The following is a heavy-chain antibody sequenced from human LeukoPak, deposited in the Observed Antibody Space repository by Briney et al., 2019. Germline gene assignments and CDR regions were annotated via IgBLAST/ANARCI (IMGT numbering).Heavy chain of an antibody. V-gene: IGHV3-33*06. CDR2: IWYDGSNK. CDR1: GFTFSSYA. CDR3: AKVRSPFHYFDY. Sequence: GGSLRLSCAASGFTFSSYAMSWVRQAPGKGLEWVAVIWYDGSNKYYADSVKGRFTISRDNSKNTLYLQMNSLRAEDTAVYYCAKVRSPFHYFDYWGQGTLVTVSS. D-gene: IGHD3-3*02. J-gene: IGHJ4*02.